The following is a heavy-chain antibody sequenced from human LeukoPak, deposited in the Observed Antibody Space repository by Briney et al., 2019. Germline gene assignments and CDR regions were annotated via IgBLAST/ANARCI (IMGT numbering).Heavy chain of an antibody. CDR3: ARVVVEYYGSGSYYNSVPGYYYYYYMDV. V-gene: IGHV1-8*02. Sequence: ASVKVSCKASGYTFTSYDINWVRQATGQGLEWMGWMNPNSGNTGYAQKFQGRVTMTRNTSISTAYMELSSLRSEDTAVYYCARVVVEYYGSGSYYNSVPGYYYYYYMDVWGKGTTVTISS. CDR2: MNPNSGNT. D-gene: IGHD3-10*01. J-gene: IGHJ6*03. CDR1: GYTFTSYD.